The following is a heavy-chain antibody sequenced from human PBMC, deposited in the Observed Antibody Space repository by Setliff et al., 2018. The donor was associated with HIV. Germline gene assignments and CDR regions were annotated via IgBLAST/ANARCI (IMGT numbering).Heavy chain of an antibody. CDR2: IHTSGST. J-gene: IGHJ6*03. CDR1: GASIGSNSYY. D-gene: IGHD3-10*01. Sequence: SETLSLTCTVSGASIGSNSYYWGWIRQPAGKGLQWIGRIHTSGSTTYNPSLKSRVTISVDTSKNQFSLKLCSVTAADTAVYYCARDGPLEGSYRYYYYYMDVWGKGTTVTVSS. V-gene: IGHV4-61*02. CDR3: ARDGPLEGSYRYYYYYMDV.